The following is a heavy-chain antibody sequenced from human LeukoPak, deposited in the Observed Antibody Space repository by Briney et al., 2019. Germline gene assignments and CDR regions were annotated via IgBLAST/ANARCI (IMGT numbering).Heavy chain of an antibody. V-gene: IGHV3-21*01. CDR3: ARPDYGDYDY. CDR1: GFTFSAYA. J-gene: IGHJ4*02. D-gene: IGHD4-17*01. Sequence: GGSLRLSCEASGFTFSAYAMTWVRQAPGKGLEWVSSISLSSSYKYYADSVKGRFTISRDNAKNSLYLQMNSLRAEDTAVYYCARPDYGDYDYWGQGTLVSVSS. CDR2: ISLSSSYK.